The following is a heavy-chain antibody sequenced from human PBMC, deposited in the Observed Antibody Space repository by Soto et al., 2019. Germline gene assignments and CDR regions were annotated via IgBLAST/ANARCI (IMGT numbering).Heavy chain of an antibody. CDR2: ISGGGGST. CDR1: GITFGSRA. Sequence: EVQLLESGGDLIQPGGSLRLSCVASGITFGSRAMSWVRQAPGKGLEWVSAISGGGGSTYYADSVKGRFTISRDSSKNTVYLQMHSLRAEDTAVYYCAKTESFNGYYNAFDCWGQGTRVTVSS. D-gene: IGHD3-9*01. CDR3: AKTESFNGYYNAFDC. J-gene: IGHJ4*02. V-gene: IGHV3-23*01.